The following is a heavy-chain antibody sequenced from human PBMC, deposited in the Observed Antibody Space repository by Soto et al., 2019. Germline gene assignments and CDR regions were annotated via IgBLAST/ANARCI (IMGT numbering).Heavy chain of an antibody. V-gene: IGHV3-23*01. J-gene: IGHJ6*02. D-gene: IGHD6-6*01. CDR1: GFTCSSYA. CDR2: ISGSGGST. CDR3: AKDIAARRQAIYGMDV. Sequence: WWSLRLSCAASGFTCSSYAMSWFRQAPGQGLEWVSAISGSGGSTYYADSVKGRFTISRDNSKNTLYLQMNSLRAEDTAVYYCAKDIAARRQAIYGMDVWGQGTTVTVSS.